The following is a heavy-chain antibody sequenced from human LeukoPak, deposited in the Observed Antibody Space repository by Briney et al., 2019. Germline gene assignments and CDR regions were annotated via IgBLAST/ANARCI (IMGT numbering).Heavy chain of an antibody. J-gene: IGHJ4*02. CDR1: GGSISSYY. CDR3: ARATYYDFWSGYDY. Sequence: PSETLSLTCTVSGGSISSYYWSWIRQHPGKGLEWIGYIYYSGSTNYNPSLKSRVTISVDTSKNQFSLKLSSVTAADTAVYYCARATYYDFWSGYDYWGQGTLVTVSS. V-gene: IGHV4-59*01. CDR2: IYYSGST. D-gene: IGHD3-3*01.